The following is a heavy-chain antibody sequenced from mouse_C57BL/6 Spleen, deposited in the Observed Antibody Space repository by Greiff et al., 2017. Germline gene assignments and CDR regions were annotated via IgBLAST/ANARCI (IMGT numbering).Heavy chain of an antibody. CDR2: INPSTGGT. J-gene: IGHJ4*01. CDR3: AREENSSGYVDYAMDY. CDR1: GYSFTGYY. V-gene: IGHV1-42*01. Sequence: EVQLQQSGPELVKPGASVKISCKASGYSFTGYYMNWVKQSPEKSLEWIGEINPSTGGTTYNQKFKAKATLTVDKSSSPAYMQLKSLTSEDSAVYYCAREENSSGYVDYAMDYWGQGTSVTVSS. D-gene: IGHD3-2*02.